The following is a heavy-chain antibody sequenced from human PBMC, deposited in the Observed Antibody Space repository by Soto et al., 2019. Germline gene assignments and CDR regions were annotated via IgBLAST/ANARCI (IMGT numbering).Heavy chain of an antibody. J-gene: IGHJ4*02. CDR1: GFTFSAYV. CDR2: ISGSGDVT. Sequence: EAQLLESGGDSAQPGGSLRLSCAASGFTFSAYVLNWVRQAPGKGLEWVSGISGSGDVTYYADSVRGRFTISRDNSKNTFNLQMNSWGAEDRAIYYCPKEERTFGEGYWGREPWSPSPQ. CDR3: PKEERTFGEGY. D-gene: IGHD3-3*01. V-gene: IGHV3-23*01.